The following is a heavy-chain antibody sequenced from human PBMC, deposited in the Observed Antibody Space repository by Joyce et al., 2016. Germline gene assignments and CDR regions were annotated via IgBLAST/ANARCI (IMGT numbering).Heavy chain of an antibody. CDR2: IKSDGST. CDR3: AKGDCNGGSCYSS. CDR1: GFTFSSHI. Sequence: EVQLLDSGGGFMQPGGSLRLSCAASGFTFSSHIMPWVRQAPGKGLELVSGIKSDGSTYYVDSVKGRFTISRDNSKNTVYLQMNSLRVEDTAIYYCAKGDCNGGSCYSSWGQGTLVTVSS. D-gene: IGHD2-15*01. J-gene: IGHJ5*02. V-gene: IGHV3-23*01.